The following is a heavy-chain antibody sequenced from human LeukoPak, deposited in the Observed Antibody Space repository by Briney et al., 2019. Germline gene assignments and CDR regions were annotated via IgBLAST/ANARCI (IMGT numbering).Heavy chain of an antibody. J-gene: IGHJ3*02. V-gene: IGHV3-74*01. CDR2: INSDGSST. CDR1: GFTFSSYW. Sequence: GGSLRLSCAASGFTFSSYWMHWVRQAPGKGLVWVSRINSDGSSTSYADSVKGRFTISRDNSKNTLYLQMNSLRAEDTAVYYCARRGSYDIDAFDIWGQGTMVTVSS. D-gene: IGHD3-9*01. CDR3: ARRGSYDIDAFDI.